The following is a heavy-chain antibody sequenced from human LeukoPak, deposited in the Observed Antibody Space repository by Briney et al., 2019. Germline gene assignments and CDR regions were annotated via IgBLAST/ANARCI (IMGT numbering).Heavy chain of an antibody. D-gene: IGHD5-12*01. Sequence: NPSETLSLTCTVSGYSISSGYHWGWIRQPPGKGLEWIGSIYHSGSTYYNPSLKSRVTISVDTSKNQVSLKLRSVTAADTAVYYCARTTEGYAGGPGYSYYYYMDVWGKGTTVTISS. V-gene: IGHV4-38-2*02. CDR3: ARTTEGYAGGPGYSYYYYMDV. CDR1: GYSISSGYH. CDR2: IYHSGST. J-gene: IGHJ6*03.